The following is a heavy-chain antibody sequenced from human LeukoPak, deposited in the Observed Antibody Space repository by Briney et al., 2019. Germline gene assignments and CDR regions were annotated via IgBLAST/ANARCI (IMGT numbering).Heavy chain of an antibody. V-gene: IGHV3-74*01. D-gene: IGHD2-2*01. Sequence: GGSLRLSCAASGFTFSSYWMHWVRQAPGKGLVWVSRINTDGSSTSYADSVKGRFTISRDNAKNTLYLQMNSLRAEDTAVYFCAKDRNIGPATYYFDYWGQGALVTVSS. J-gene: IGHJ4*02. CDR2: INTDGSST. CDR1: GFTFSSYW. CDR3: AKDRNIGPATYYFDY.